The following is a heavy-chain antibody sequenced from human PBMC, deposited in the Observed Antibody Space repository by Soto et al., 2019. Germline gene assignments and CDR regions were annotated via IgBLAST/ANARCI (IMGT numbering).Heavy chain of an antibody. CDR2: IIPIFGTA. CDR3: ARGQWALRAGPNYYYGMDV. D-gene: IGHD1-26*01. Sequence: QVQLVQSGAEVKKPGSSVKVSCKASGGTFSSYAISWVRQAPGQGLEWMGGIIPIFGTANYAQKFQGRVTITADESTSTAYMELSSLRSEDTAVYYCARGQWALRAGPNYYYGMDVWGQGTTVTVSS. J-gene: IGHJ6*02. CDR1: GGTFSSYA. V-gene: IGHV1-69*01.